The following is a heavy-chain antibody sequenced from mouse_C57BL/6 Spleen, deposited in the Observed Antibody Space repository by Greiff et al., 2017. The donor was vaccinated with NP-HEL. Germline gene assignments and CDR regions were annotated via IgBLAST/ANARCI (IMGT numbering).Heavy chain of an antibody. CDR3: ARVYSNPFDC. J-gene: IGHJ2*01. CDR2: IYPGDGDT. CDR1: GYAFSSSW. V-gene: IGHV1-82*01. Sequence: QVQLKESGPELVKPGASVKISCKASGYAFSSSWMNWVKQRPGKGLEWIGRIYPGDGDTNYNGKFKGKATLTADKSSSTAYMQLSSLTSEDSAVYFCARVYSNPFDCWGQGTTLTVSS. D-gene: IGHD2-5*01.